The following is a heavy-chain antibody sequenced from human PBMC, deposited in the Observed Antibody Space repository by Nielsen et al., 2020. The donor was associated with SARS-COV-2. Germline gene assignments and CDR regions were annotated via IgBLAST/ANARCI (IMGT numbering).Heavy chain of an antibody. CDR1: GFTFSTYT. V-gene: IGHV3-9*01. CDR2: ISWNSGSV. CDR3: AKSLLVGGFPGYGMDV. Sequence: GGSLRLSCAASGFTFSTYTMNWLRQAPGKGLEWVSGISWNSGSVGYADSVKGRFTVSRDNAKKSLFLQMNSLRPEDTAVYYCAKSLLVGGFPGYGMDVWGQGTMVTVSP. D-gene: IGHD1-26*01. J-gene: IGHJ6*01.